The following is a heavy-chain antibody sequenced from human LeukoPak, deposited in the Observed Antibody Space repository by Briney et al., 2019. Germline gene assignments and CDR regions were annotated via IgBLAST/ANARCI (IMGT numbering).Heavy chain of an antibody. V-gene: IGHV1-18*01. D-gene: IGHD3-22*01. CDR1: GYTFTSYG. CDR2: ISAYNGNT. J-gene: IGHJ3*02. CDR3: ARETYYYDSSGYSDAFDI. Sequence: ASVKVSCKASGYTFTSYGISWVRQAPGQGLEWMGWISAYNGNTNYAQKFQGRVTMTRDTSKNQFSLKLSSVTAADTAVYYCARETYYYDSSGYSDAFDIWGQGTMVTVSS.